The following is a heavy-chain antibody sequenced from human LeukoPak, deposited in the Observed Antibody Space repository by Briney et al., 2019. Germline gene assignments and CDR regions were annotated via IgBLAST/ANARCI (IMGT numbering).Heavy chain of an antibody. V-gene: IGHV4-39*01. CDR3: ARAITMVRGVIITGFDY. CDR2: IYYSGST. J-gene: IGHJ4*02. Sequence: PSETLSLTCTVSGGSISSSSYYWGWIRQPPGKGLEWMGSIYYSGSTYYNPSLKSRVTISVDTSKNQFSLKLSSVTAADTAVYYCARAITMVRGVIITGFDYWGQETLVTVSS. CDR1: GGSISSSSYY. D-gene: IGHD3-10*01.